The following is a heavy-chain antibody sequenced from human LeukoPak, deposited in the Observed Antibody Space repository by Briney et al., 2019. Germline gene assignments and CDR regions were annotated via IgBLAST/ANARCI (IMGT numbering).Heavy chain of an antibody. D-gene: IGHD3-22*01. CDR3: ARDLYTRYYYDSSGPKGPFDF. CDR2: ISYDGSNK. Sequence: QPGRSLRLSCAASGFTFSNYAMHWVRQAPGKGLEWEAVISYDGSNKYYADSVKGRFTISRDNSKNTLYLQMNSLRAEDTAVSYCARDLYTRYYYDSSGPKGPFDFWGQRIPVTVSS. J-gene: IGHJ4*02. CDR1: GFTFSNYA. V-gene: IGHV3-30*04.